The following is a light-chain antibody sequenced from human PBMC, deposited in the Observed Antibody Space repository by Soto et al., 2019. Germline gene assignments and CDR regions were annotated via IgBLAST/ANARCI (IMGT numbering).Light chain of an antibody. Sequence: EVVLTQSPATLSFSPGERATLSCRASQNVRTFLDWYQQKTGQAPRLLIYGASNRATGIPARFSGSGSGTDVTLTIGSLEPEDFAVYYCQQHSHWPPWTFGQGTRVEI. V-gene: IGKV3-11*01. CDR2: GAS. J-gene: IGKJ1*01. CDR3: QQHSHWPPWT. CDR1: QNVRTF.